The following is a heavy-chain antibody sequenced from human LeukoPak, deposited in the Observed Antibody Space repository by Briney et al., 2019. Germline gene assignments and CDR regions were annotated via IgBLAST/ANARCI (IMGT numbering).Heavy chain of an antibody. V-gene: IGHV3-74*01. CDR2: INTDGSST. Sequence: GGSLRLSCAASGFTFSSYWMHWVRQAPGKGLVWVSRINTDGSSTYYADSVKGRFAMSRDNSKNTLFLQMNSLRAEDTAVYYCARGRTRWVKEEYDYWGQGTLVTVSS. D-gene: IGHD2/OR15-2a*01. J-gene: IGHJ4*02. CDR1: GFTFSSYW. CDR3: ARGRTRWVKEEYDY.